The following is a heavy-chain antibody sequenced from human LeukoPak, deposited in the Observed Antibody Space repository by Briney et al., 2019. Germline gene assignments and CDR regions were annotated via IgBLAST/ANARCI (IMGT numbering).Heavy chain of an antibody. CDR1: GFTFSSYG. CDR2: ISYDGSNK. CDR3: ARGGSRGSSATLLLDY. V-gene: IGHV3-30*03. J-gene: IGHJ4*02. Sequence: GGSLRLSCAASGFTFSSYGMHWVRQAPGEGLEWVAVISYDGSNKYYADSVKGRFTISRDNSKNTLYLQMNSLRAEDTAVYYCARGGSRGSSATLLLDYWGQGTLVTVSS. D-gene: IGHD6-6*01.